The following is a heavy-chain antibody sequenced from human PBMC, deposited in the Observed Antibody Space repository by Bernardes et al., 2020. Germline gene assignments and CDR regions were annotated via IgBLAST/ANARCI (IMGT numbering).Heavy chain of an antibody. CDR1: GGSISSSNW. CDR3: ARGFPYSTIFGVVPSPYGMDV. J-gene: IGHJ6*02. D-gene: IGHD3-3*01. V-gene: IGHV4-4*02. CDR2: IYHSGST. Sequence: SETLSLTCAVSGGSISSSNWWSWVRQPPGKGLEWIGEIYHSGSTNYNPSLKSRVTISVDKSKNQFSLKLSSVTAADTAVYYCARGFPYSTIFGVVPSPYGMDVWGQGTTVTVSS.